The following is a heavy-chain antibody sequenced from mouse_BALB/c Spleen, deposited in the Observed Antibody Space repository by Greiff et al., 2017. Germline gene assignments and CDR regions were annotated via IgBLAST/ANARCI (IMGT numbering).Heavy chain of an antibody. J-gene: IGHJ4*01. D-gene: IGHD1-1*01. V-gene: IGHV3-2*02. CDR1: GYSITSDYA. CDR3: ARLGYYGSSSGIGAMDY. CDR2: ISYSGST. Sequence: EVQLQESGPGLVKPSQSLSLTCTVTGYSITSDYAWNWIRQFPGNKLEWMGYISYSGSTSYNPSLKSRISITRDTSKNQFFLQLNSVTTEDTATYYCARLGYYGSSSGIGAMDYWGQGTSVTVSS.